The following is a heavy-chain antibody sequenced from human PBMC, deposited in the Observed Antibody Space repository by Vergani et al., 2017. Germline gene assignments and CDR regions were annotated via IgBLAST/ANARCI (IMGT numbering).Heavy chain of an antibody. Sequence: EVQLVESGGGLVQPGGSLRVSCAASGFTFDDYAMHWVRQAPGKGLEWVSGISWNSGSIGYADSVKGRFTISRDNAKNSLYLQMNSLRAEDTALYYCAKWSGPGSWSGWFGYWGQGTLVTVSS. CDR2: ISWNSGSI. V-gene: IGHV3-9*01. J-gene: IGHJ4*02. D-gene: IGHD6-13*01. CDR3: AKWSGPGSWSGWFGY. CDR1: GFTFDDYA.